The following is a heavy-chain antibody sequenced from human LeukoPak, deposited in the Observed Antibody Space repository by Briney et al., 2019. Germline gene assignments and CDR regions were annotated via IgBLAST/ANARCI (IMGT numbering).Heavy chain of an antibody. Sequence: GGSLRLSCAASGFTFSSYAMSWVRQAPGKGLEWVSAISGSGGSTYYADSVKGRFTISRDNSKNTLYLQMSGLRVEDTAVYHCASDSPYYGMDVWGQGTTVTVSS. CDR1: GFTFSSYA. CDR2: ISGSGGST. V-gene: IGHV3-23*01. D-gene: IGHD2-21*01. CDR3: ASDSPYYGMDV. J-gene: IGHJ6*02.